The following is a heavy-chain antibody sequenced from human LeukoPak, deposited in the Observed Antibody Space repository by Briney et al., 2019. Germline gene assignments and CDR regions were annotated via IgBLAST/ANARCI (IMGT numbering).Heavy chain of an antibody. CDR3: AREDIAAAGTPFDY. CDR2: MNPNSGNT. CDR1: GYTFTSYD. Sequence: EASVKVSCKASGYTFTSYDINWVRQATGQGLEWMGWMNPNSGNTGYAQKFQGRVTMTRNTSISTAYMELSSLRSEDTAVYYCAREDIAAAGTPFDYWGQGTLVTVSS. J-gene: IGHJ4*02. V-gene: IGHV1-8*01. D-gene: IGHD6-13*01.